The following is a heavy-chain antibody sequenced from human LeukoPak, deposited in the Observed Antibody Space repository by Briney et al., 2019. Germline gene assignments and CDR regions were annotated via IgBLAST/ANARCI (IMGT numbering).Heavy chain of an antibody. Sequence: GGSLRLSCAASGLTFRNFAMSWVRQAPGKGLEWLAVTSGDEDSTHYADSVRGRFVISTDSSKNSLFLQMNSPRADDTAVYYCTIDLMTGFSSGWHFGYWGQGTLVTVSS. CDR1: GLTFRNFA. CDR2: TSGDEDST. CDR3: TIDLMTGFSSGWHFGY. V-gene: IGHV3-23*01. J-gene: IGHJ4*02. D-gene: IGHD6-19*01.